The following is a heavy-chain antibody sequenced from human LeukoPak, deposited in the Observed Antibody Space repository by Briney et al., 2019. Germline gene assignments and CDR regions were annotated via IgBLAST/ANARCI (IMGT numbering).Heavy chain of an antibody. V-gene: IGHV3-9*03. D-gene: IGHD6-13*01. CDR2: INWNSGSI. CDR1: GFTFDDYA. Sequence: GGSLRLSCAASGFTFDDYAMHWVRQAPGKGLEWVSGINWNSGSIDYADSVKGRFTISRDNAKNSLYLQMNSLRAEDMALYYCAKDIAATGIGVDYWGQGTLVTVSS. J-gene: IGHJ4*02. CDR3: AKDIAATGIGVDY.